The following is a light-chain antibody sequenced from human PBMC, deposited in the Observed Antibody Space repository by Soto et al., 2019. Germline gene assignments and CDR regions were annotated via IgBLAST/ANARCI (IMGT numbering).Light chain of an antibody. CDR3: QRYYTSPVYS. Sequence: IVLTQSPGTLSLSPGERATLSCRASQSVSTTYLAWYQQKPGQPPRLLIYGASHRSTCIPDRFSGSGSGTDFTLTISRLEPEDFAVYYCQRYYTSPVYSFGPGTKLEIK. V-gene: IGKV3-20*01. CDR1: QSVSTTY. J-gene: IGKJ2*03. CDR2: GAS.